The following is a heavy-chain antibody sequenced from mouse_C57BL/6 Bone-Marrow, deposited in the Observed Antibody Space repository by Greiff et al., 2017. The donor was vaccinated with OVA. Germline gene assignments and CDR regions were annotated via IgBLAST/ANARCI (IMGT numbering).Heavy chain of an antibody. CDR3: AENDGSSRYYAMDD. V-gene: IGHV2-3*01. CDR2: IWGDGST. J-gene: IGHJ4*01. CDR1: GFSLTSYG. Sequence: VKLQESGPGLVAPSQSLSITCTVSGFSLTSYGVSWVRQPPGKGLEWLGVIWGDGSTTYHSALISSLSLSKDNSNSQAFLKLNSLQTDDTAAYYCAENDGSSRYYAMDDWGKGTSVTVSS. D-gene: IGHD1-1*01.